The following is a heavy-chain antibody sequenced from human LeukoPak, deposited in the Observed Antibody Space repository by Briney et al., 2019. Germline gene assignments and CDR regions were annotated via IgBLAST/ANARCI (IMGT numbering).Heavy chain of an antibody. Sequence: GGSLRLSCAASGFTFSGYYMAWIRQAPGKGLEWVSYIGNFATAMHYADSVKGRFTISRDNAKNSLSLQINSLRVEDTAMYYCARMEIVIEPGADSWFDPWGQGTQVTVAS. CDR2: IGNFATAM. CDR1: GFTFSGYY. V-gene: IGHV3-11*01. D-gene: IGHD2-2*03. CDR3: ARMEIVIEPGADSWFDP. J-gene: IGHJ5*02.